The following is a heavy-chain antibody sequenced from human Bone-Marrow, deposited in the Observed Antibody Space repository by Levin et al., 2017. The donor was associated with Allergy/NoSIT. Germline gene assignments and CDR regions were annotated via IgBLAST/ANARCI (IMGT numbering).Heavy chain of an antibody. Sequence: GESLKISCAASGFTFSSYAMSWVRQAPGKGLEWVSAISGSGGSTYYADSVKGRFTISRDNSKNTLYLQMNSLRAEDTAVYYCAKIIAVAGTGNYWGQGTLVTVSS. D-gene: IGHD6-19*01. CDR1: GFTFSSYA. CDR2: ISGSGGST. V-gene: IGHV3-23*01. CDR3: AKIIAVAGTGNY. J-gene: IGHJ4*02.